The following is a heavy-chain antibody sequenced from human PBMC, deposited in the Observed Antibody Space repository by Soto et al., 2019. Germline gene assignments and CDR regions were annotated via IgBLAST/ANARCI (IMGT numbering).Heavy chain of an antibody. CDR1: GGSISSYY. J-gene: IGHJ5*02. CDR3: AREGPYSSSWYNWFDP. D-gene: IGHD6-13*01. V-gene: IGHV4-4*07. CDR2: IYTSGST. Sequence: SETLSLTCTVSGGSISSYYWGWIRQPAGKGLEWIGRIYTSGSTNYNPSLKSRVTMSVDTSKNQFSLKLSSVTAADTAVYYCAREGPYSSSWYNWFDPWGQGTLVTVSS.